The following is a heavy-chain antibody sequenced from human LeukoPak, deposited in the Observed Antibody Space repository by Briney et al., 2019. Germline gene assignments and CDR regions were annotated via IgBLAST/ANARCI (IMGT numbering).Heavy chain of an antibody. V-gene: IGHV4-4*07. CDR1: GGSISSYY. Sequence: PSETLSLTCTVSGGSISSYYWSWIRQPAGKGLEWIGVIYTSGSTSYNPSLKSRVTISVDKFKNQFSLNLRSVTAADTAVYYCAGRDYWGQGTLVTVSS. CDR3: AGRDY. D-gene: IGHD1-26*01. J-gene: IGHJ4*02. CDR2: IYTSGST.